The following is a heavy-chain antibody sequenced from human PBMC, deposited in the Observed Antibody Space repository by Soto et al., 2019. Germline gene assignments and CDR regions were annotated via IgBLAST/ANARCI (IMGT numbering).Heavy chain of an antibody. D-gene: IGHD3-22*01. J-gene: IGHJ4*02. Sequence: SETLSLTCTVSGGSISSYYWSWIRQPPGKGLEWIGYIYYSGSTNYNPSLKSRVTISVDTSKNQFSLKLSSVTAADTAVYYCAREPYYYDGSGYYTYYFDYWGQGTLVTVSS. V-gene: IGHV4-59*01. CDR2: IYYSGST. CDR3: AREPYYYDGSGYYTYYFDY. CDR1: GGSISSYY.